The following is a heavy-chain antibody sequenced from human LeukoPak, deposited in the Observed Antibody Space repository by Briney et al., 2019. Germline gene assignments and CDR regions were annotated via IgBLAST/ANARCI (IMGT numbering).Heavy chain of an antibody. CDR2: INHSGST. CDR3: ARRIVGTGDYWYFDL. Sequence: PSETLSLTCAVYGGSFSGYYWSWLRQPPGKGVEWMGEINHSGSTNYNTSLTSRVTISVDTPKNQFSLNLKSVTAADTAVYYCARRIVGTGDYWYFDLWGRGTLVTVSS. J-gene: IGHJ2*01. V-gene: IGHV4-34*01. D-gene: IGHD7-27*01. CDR1: GGSFSGYY.